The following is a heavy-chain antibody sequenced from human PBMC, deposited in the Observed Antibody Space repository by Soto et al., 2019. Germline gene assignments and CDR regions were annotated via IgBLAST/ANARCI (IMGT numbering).Heavy chain of an antibody. J-gene: IGHJ4*02. D-gene: IGHD6-25*01. Sequence: QVRLQESGPGLVKPSQTLSLTCTVSGGSVSSGGFYWNWIRQHPGKGLEWIGYMYNDGRTEYNPSLKGRVSISVATPQNQLSLKVMSVTVADTAVYYCTREAGYWGQGILVTVSS. CDR2: MYNDGRT. CDR1: GGSVSSGGFY. V-gene: IGHV4-31*03. CDR3: TREAGY.